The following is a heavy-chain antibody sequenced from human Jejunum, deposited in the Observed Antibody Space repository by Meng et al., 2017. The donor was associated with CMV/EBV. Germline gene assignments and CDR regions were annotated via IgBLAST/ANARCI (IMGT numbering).Heavy chain of an antibody. D-gene: IGHD1-26*01. J-gene: IGHJ4*02. Sequence: SGFTFGNYGMDWVRQTPGKGLEWVSSISGSGGPPYYAESVKGRITISRDNSKNTLYLQMNSLRVEDTAVYYCAKGGGHSGIKYLDYWGQGTLVTVSS. CDR3: AKGGGHSGIKYLDY. CDR2: ISGSGGPP. V-gene: IGHV3-23*01. CDR1: GFTFGNYG.